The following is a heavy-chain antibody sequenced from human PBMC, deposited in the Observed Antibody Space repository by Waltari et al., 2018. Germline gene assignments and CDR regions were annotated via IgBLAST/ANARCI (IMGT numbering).Heavy chain of an antibody. Sequence: EVQLVESGGGLVQPGGSLRLSCAASGFTFSSYWMHWVRQAPGKGLVWVARSNSDGSSTSYADSVKCRFPISRDNAKNTLYLQMNSLRAEDTAVYYCARGGYDSSGYGWWGQGTLVTVSS. CDR2: SNSDGSST. CDR1: GFTFSSYW. J-gene: IGHJ4*02. D-gene: IGHD3-22*01. V-gene: IGHV3-74*01. CDR3: ARGGYDSSGYGW.